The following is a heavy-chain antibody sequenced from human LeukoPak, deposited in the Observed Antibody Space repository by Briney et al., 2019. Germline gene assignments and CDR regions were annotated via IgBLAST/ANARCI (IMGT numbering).Heavy chain of an antibody. CDR1: GGSISSYY. J-gene: IGHJ3*02. V-gene: IGHV4-59*01. Sequence: SETLSLTCTVSGGSISSYYWSWIRQPPGKGLEWIGYIYYSGSTNYNPSLKSRVTISVDTSKNQFSLKLSSVTAADTAVYYCAKGDGCNYKDAFDIWGQGTMVTVSS. CDR3: AKGDGCNYKDAFDI. CDR2: IYYSGST. D-gene: IGHD5-24*01.